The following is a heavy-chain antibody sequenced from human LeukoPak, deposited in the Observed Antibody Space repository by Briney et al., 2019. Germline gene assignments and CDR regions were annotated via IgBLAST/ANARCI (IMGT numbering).Heavy chain of an antibody. D-gene: IGHD3-22*01. CDR1: GFTFSSYS. V-gene: IGHV3-21*01. Sequence: PGGSLRLSCAASGFTFSSYSMNWVRQAPGKGLEWVSSISSSSSYIYYADSVKGRFTISRDNGKNSLYLQMNSLRAEDTAVYYCARVLYDSSGYYSHDAFDIWGQGTMVTVSS. CDR3: ARVLYDSSGYYSHDAFDI. CDR2: ISSSSSYI. J-gene: IGHJ3*02.